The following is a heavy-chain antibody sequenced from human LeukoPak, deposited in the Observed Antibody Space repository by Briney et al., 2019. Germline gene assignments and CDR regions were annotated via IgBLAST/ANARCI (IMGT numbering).Heavy chain of an antibody. CDR2: FDPEDGET. J-gene: IGHJ3*02. D-gene: IGHD1-26*01. V-gene: IGHV1-24*01. CDR3: ATEMVGAILDAFDI. CDR1: GYTLTELS. Sequence: ASEKVSCKVSGYTLTELSMHWVRQAPGKGLEWMGGFDPEDGETIYAQKFQGRVTMTEDTSTDTAYMELSSLRSEDTAVYYCATEMVGAILDAFDIWGQGTMVTVSS.